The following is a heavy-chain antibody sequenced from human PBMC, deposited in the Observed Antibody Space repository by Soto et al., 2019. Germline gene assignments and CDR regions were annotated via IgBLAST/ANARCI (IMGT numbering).Heavy chain of an antibody. J-gene: IGHJ3*02. CDR1: GGSISIGGYF. Sequence: SETLSLTCTVSGGSISIGGYFWNWVRQHPGKGLEWIGYIYYSGSTYYNASLKSRLTMSIDKSKNQFSLNLSSVTAADTAVYYCARVPSFCSAGACYAFDIWGQGTMVTVSS. CDR2: IYYSGST. V-gene: IGHV4-31*03. CDR3: ARVPSFCSAGACYAFDI. D-gene: IGHD2-15*01.